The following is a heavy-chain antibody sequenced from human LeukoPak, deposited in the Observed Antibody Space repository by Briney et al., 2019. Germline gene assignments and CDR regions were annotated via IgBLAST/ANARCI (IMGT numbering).Heavy chain of an antibody. CDR1: GYTFISYG. CDR3: ARDYDILTGNPNFDY. CDR2: ISAYNGNT. Sequence: ASVKVSCKASGYTFISYGISWVRQAPGQGLEWMGWISAYNGNTNYAQKLQGRVTMTTDTSTSTAYMELRSLRSDDTAVYYCARDYDILTGNPNFDYWGQGTLVTVSS. V-gene: IGHV1-18*04. D-gene: IGHD3-9*01. J-gene: IGHJ4*02.